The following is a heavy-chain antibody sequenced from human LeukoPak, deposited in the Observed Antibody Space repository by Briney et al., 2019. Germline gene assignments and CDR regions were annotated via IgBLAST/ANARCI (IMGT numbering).Heavy chain of an antibody. CDR1: GFTFPIFD. V-gene: IGHV3-23*01. D-gene: IGHD3-22*01. Sequence: GRSLRLSCAASGFTFPIFDMTWVRQAPGKGLEWVSTISVSATNTYYADSVKGRFTISRDNSKNTLYLQMNSLRADDTAVYYCATITSMRVVLISWGQGTLVTVSS. J-gene: IGHJ1*01. CDR3: ATITSMRVVLIS. CDR2: ISVSATNT.